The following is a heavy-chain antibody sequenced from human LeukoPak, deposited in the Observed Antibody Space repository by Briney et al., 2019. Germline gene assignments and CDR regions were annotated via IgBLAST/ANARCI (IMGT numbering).Heavy chain of an antibody. CDR2: IHPYSGAS. CDR1: IGYY. J-gene: IGHJ3*02. D-gene: IGHD2-8*02. V-gene: IGHV1-2*02. CDR3: ASEGRAGTSDWWGGFDI. Sequence: ASVKVSRKTSIGYYMHWVRQAPGQGPEYMGWIHPYSGASKSVPKFQGRVTMTRDTSINTDYMELSSLTSDDTAMYYCASEGRAGTSDWWGGFDIWGQGTMVIVPS.